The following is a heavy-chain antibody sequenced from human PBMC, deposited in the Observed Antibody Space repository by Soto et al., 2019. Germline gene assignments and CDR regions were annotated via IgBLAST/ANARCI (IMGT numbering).Heavy chain of an antibody. V-gene: IGHV4-59*08. CDR3: ARRYGYYFDY. J-gene: IGHJ4*02. CDR1: GGSISSYY. D-gene: IGHD4-17*01. Sequence: SEILSLTCTVSGGSISSYYLSWIRQPPGKGLEWIGYIYYSGSTNYNPSLKSRVTISVDTSKNQLSLKLSSVTAADTAVYYCARRYGYYFDYWGQGTLVTVSS. CDR2: IYYSGST.